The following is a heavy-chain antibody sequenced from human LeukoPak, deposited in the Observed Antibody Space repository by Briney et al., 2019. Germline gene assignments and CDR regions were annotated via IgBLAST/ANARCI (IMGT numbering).Heavy chain of an antibody. J-gene: IGHJ4*02. Sequence: PGRSLRLSCAASGFTFSSYGMHWVRQAPGKGLEWVAVISYDGSNKYYADSVKGRFTISRDNAKNSLYLQMNSLRAEDTAVYYCARSPDGFDYWGQGTLVTVSP. CDR3: ARSPDGFDY. CDR2: ISYDGSNK. V-gene: IGHV3-30*03. CDR1: GFTFSSYG.